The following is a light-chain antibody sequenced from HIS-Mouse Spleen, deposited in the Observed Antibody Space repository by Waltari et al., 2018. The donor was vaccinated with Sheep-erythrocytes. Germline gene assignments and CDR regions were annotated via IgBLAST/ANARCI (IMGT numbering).Light chain of an antibody. CDR2: DVS. CDR3: CSYAGSYNHV. V-gene: IGLV2-11*01. J-gene: IGLJ1*01. Sequence: QSALTQPRSVSGSPGQSVTISCTRTSSDVGCYNSVSWYQQYPGKAPKLMIYDVSKRPSGVPDRFSGSKSGNTASLTISGLQAEDEADYYCCSYAGSYNHVFATGTKVTVL. CDR1: SSDVGCYNS.